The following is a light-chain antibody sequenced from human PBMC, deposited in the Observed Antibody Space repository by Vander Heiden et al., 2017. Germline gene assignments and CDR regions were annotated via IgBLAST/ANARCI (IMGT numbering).Light chain of an antibody. CDR3: QQYGSTPLT. V-gene: IGKV3-20*01. Sequence: IVLTQSPGTLPLSPGERASLSCRTSHSIRSNFLAWYQYRPGQAPRLLIYGAFSRAPGIPDRFSGSWSGTDFSLTISRLQPEDFAVYYCQQYGSTPLTFGGGAKVEIK. CDR1: HSIRSNF. J-gene: IGKJ4*01. CDR2: GAF.